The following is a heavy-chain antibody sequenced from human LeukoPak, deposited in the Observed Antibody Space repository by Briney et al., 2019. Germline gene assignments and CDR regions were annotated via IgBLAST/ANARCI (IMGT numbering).Heavy chain of an antibody. CDR3: ARGLRGYSYGQIEY. CDR2: INHSGST. CDR1: GGSFSGYY. Sequence: SETLSLTCAVYGGSFSGYYWSWIRQPPGKGLEWIGEINHSGSTNYNPSLKSRVTISVYTSKNQFSLNLSSVTSADTAVYYCARGLRGYSYGQIEYWGQGTLVTVSS. V-gene: IGHV4-34*01. D-gene: IGHD5-18*01. J-gene: IGHJ4*02.